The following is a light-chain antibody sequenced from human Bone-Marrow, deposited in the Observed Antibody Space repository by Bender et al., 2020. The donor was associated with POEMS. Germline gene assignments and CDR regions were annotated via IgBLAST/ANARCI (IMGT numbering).Light chain of an antibody. Sequence: QSVLTQPVSVSGTPGQRATVSCSGNNSNIGSNIVNWYQHLPGTAPKLLIYTNDQRPSGVPARFSGSKSDTSASLAISGFRSEDEATYYCAAWDDSLSAFFFGSGTKVTVL. CDR3: AAWDDSLSAFF. CDR1: NSNIGSNI. V-gene: IGLV1-47*02. J-gene: IGLJ1*01. CDR2: TND.